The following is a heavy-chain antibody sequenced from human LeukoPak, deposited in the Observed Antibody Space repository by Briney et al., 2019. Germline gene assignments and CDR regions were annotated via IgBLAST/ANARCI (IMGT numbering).Heavy chain of an antibody. V-gene: IGHV4-59*01. CDR1: GDSIGNYY. Sequence: SETLSLTCTVSGDSIGNYYWNWIRQPPGKGLEWIGYVSYSGSTDYNPSLKSRAAISVDTYNNRLSLKLNSVTAADTAVYFCAGSSSYFDYWGQGTLVTVSS. CDR2: VSYSGST. D-gene: IGHD3-10*01. CDR3: AGSSSYFDY. J-gene: IGHJ4*02.